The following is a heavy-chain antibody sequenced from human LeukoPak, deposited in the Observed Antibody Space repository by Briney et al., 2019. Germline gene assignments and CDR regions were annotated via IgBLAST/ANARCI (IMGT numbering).Heavy chain of an antibody. D-gene: IGHD2-21*01. J-gene: IGHJ6*03. CDR2: IIPIFGTA. CDR1: GYTITSYG. V-gene: IGHV1-69*13. Sequence: GASVKVSCKASGYTITSYGISWVRQAPGQGLEWMGGIIPIFGTANYAQKFQGRVTITADESTSTAYMELSSLRSEDTAVYYCARSRAGLFVGGYYYYYMDVWGKGTTVTISS. CDR3: ARSRAGLFVGGYYYYYMDV.